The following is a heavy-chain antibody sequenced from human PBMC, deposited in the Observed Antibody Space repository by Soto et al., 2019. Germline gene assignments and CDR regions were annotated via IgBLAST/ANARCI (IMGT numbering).Heavy chain of an antibody. CDR2: IYHSGST. CDR3: ARDRYYDFWSGYYRPAGYYYGMDV. CDR1: GGSISSGGYS. D-gene: IGHD3-3*01. V-gene: IGHV4-30-2*01. J-gene: IGHJ6*02. Sequence: LSLTCAVSGGSISSGGYSWSWIRQPPGKGLEWIGYIYHSGSTYYNPSLKSRVTISVDRSKNQFSLKLSSVTAADTAVYYCARDRYYDFWSGYYRPAGYYYGMDVWGQGTTVTVSS.